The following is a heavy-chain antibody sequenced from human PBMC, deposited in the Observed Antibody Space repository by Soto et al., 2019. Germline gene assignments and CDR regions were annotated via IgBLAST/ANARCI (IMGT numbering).Heavy chain of an antibody. CDR1: GGSISSGGYY. J-gene: IGHJ5*02. CDR3: ARGVLSPGNWFDP. V-gene: IGHV4-31*03. Sequence: SETLSLTCTVSGGSISSGGYYWSWIRQHPGKGLEWIGYIYYSGSTYYKPSLKSRVTISVDTSKNQFSLKLSSVTAADTAVYYFARGVLSPGNWFDPGCQGTLVTVSS. CDR2: IYYSGST.